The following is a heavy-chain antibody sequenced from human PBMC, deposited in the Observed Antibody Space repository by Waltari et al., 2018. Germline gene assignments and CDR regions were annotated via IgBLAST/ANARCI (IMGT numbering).Heavy chain of an antibody. D-gene: IGHD3-3*01. CDR1: GGTFSSYA. CDR3: ARRHYEPSLLHLEWFDP. Sequence: QVQLVQSGAEVKKPGSSVKVSCKASGGTFSSYAISWVRQAPGQGLEWMGRIIPIFGTANYAQKFQGRVTITADKSTSTAYMELSSLRSEDTAVYYCARRHYEPSLLHLEWFDPWGQGTLVTVSS. V-gene: IGHV1-69*08. J-gene: IGHJ5*02. CDR2: IIPIFGTA.